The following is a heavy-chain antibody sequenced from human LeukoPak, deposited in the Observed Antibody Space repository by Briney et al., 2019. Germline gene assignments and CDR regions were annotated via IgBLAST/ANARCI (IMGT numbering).Heavy chain of an antibody. CDR3: ARGSGAPGAFDI. CDR1: GFTFSTYG. J-gene: IGHJ3*02. CDR2: LAHTGSDS. D-gene: IGHD3-10*01. Sequence: GGSLRLSCAASGFTFSTYGMNWVRQAPGKGLEWVSSLAHTGSDSYYADSVKGRFTVSRDNSKNTLYLQMSSLRAEDTAVYYCARGSGAPGAFDIWGQGTMVTVSS. V-gene: IGHV3-23*05.